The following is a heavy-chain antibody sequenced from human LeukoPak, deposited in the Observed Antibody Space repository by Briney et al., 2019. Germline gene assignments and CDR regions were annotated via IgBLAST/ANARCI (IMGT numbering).Heavy chain of an antibody. CDR2: IEPDGIER. D-gene: IGHD1-1*01. CDR3: ARESTEERLGY. J-gene: IGHJ4*02. V-gene: IGHV3-7*01. Sequence: GGSLRLSCAASGFTLSNYWMSWVRQAPGKGLEWVANIEPDGIERNYVVSVKGRFTISRDDAKNSLYLQMNSLGAEDTAVYYCARESTEERLGYWGQGTRVTVSS. CDR1: GFTLSNYW.